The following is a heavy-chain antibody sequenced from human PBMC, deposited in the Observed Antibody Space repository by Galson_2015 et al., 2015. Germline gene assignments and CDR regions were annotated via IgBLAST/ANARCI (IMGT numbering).Heavy chain of an antibody. CDR1: GFTFKNYV. D-gene: IGHD2-2*01. CDR3: AKDQTPDAFVNYAMDV. CDR2: ISGSGGRA. Sequence: SLRLSCAASGFTFKNYVMNWVRQAPGQGPEWVASISGSGGRAYYADSVKGRFTVSRDNSKNTLYLQVTSLIAEDRAIYYCAKDQTPDAFVNYAMDVWGQGTTVTVSS. J-gene: IGHJ6*02. V-gene: IGHV3-23*01.